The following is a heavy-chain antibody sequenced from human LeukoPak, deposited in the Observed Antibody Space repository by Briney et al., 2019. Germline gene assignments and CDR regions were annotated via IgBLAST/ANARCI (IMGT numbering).Heavy chain of an antibody. CDR2: ISGSGGST. D-gene: IGHD3-22*01. CDR1: GVTFSSYA. V-gene: IGHV3-23*01. Sequence: PGGSLRLSCAASGVTFSSYAMSWVRQAPGKGLEWVSAISGSGGSTYYADSVKGRFTISRDNSKNTLYLQVNSLRAEDTAVYYRAKGADYFDSSDSLDSWGQGTLVTVSS. CDR3: AKGADYFDSSDSLDS. J-gene: IGHJ4*02.